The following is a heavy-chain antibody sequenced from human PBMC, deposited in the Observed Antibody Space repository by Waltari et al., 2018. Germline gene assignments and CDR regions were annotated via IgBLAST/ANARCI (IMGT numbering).Heavy chain of an antibody. CDR1: GGTFSSYA. Sequence: QVQLVQSGAEVKKPGSSVKVSCKASGGTFSSYAISWVRQAPGQGLEWMGGIIPIFGTANDAQRFQGRGTITADKSTSTAYMELGSRRSEDTAVYYCATGEDTYYYDSSGYSFDYWGQGTLVTVSS. CDR3: ATGEDTYYYDSSGYSFDY. J-gene: IGHJ4*02. D-gene: IGHD3-22*01. V-gene: IGHV1-69*14. CDR2: IIPIFGTA.